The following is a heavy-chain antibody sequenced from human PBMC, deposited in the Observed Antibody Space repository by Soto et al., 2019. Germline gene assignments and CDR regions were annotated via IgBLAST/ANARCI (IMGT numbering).Heavy chain of an antibody. V-gene: IGHV3-30-3*01. D-gene: IGHD3-9*01. CDR2: ISYDGSNK. CDR3: ARTYYDILTGAYYYYGMDV. Sequence: QVQLVESGGGVVQPGRSLRLSCAASGFTFSSYAMHWVRQAPGKGLEWVAVISYDGSNKYYADSVKGRFTISRDNSKNTLYLQMNSLRPEDTAVYYCARTYYDILTGAYYYYGMDVWGQGTTVTVSS. J-gene: IGHJ6*02. CDR1: GFTFSSYA.